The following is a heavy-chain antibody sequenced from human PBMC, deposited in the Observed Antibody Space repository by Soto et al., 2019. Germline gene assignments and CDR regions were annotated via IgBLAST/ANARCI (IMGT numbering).Heavy chain of an antibody. CDR3: ARVKGGNKRTAFDS. Sequence: QVQLQESGPGLVKPSQTLSLTCTVSGDSISSGGYYWSWIRQHPGKGLEWIGYIYDNGGAYYSPVLRGRVIISPDRFEKQFPLGPRSVTAGGTGGYYRARVKGGNKRTAFDSWGQGTLVTVSS. D-gene: IGHD1-26*01. J-gene: IGHJ4*02. CDR2: IYDNGGA. V-gene: IGHV4-31*03. CDR1: GDSISSGGYY.